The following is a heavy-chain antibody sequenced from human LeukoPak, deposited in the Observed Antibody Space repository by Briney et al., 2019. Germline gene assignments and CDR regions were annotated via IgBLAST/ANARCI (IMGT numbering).Heavy chain of an antibody. J-gene: IGHJ4*02. V-gene: IGHV1-8*01. Sequence: ASVKVSCKASGYTFSTYDINWVRQAPGQGLEWMGWMNPNSGNTGYAQKFQGRVTMTRDTSTSTAYMDLSSLRAEDTAVYYCAKASTITMIVVVITDYFDYWGQGTLVTVSS. CDR3: AKASTITMIVVVITDYFDY. D-gene: IGHD3-22*01. CDR1: GYTFSTYD. CDR2: MNPNSGNT.